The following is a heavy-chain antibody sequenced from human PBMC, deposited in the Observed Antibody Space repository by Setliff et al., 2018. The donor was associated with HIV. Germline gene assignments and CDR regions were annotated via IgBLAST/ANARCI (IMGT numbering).Heavy chain of an antibody. V-gene: IGHV1-8*02. J-gene: IGHJ3*02. CDR3: ARGGVRGYSYGEAFDI. D-gene: IGHD5-18*01. CDR2: MNPDSGNT. CDR1: GYTFINYD. Sequence: GASVKVSCKASGYTFINYDIYWVRQTTGQGLEWMGWMNPDSGNTGYAQKFQGRVTMTRNTSISTAYMDLSSLRSEDTAVYYCARGGVRGYSYGEAFDIWGQGTQVTVSS.